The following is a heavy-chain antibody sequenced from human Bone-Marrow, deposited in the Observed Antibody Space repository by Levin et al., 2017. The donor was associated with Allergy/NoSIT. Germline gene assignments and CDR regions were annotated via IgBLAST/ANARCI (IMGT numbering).Heavy chain of an antibody. CDR2: INHSGST. D-gene: IGHD5-18*01. V-gene: IGHV4-34*01. Sequence: PSETLSLTCAVYGGSFSGYYWSWIRQPPGKGLEWIGEINHSGSTNYNPSLKSRVTISVDTSKNQFSLKLSSVTAADTAVYYCARAPTRIRTAMVTYGYRYWGQGTLVTVSS. J-gene: IGHJ4*02. CDR3: ARAPTRIRTAMVTYGYRY. CDR1: GGSFSGYY.